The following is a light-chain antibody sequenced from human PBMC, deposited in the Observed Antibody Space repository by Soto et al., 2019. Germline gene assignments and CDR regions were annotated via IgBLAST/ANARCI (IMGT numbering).Light chain of an antibody. CDR2: AAS. Sequence: DIQITQSPSTLSASVGDRVSLTCRASQSISTYLNWYQQKPGKAPKLLIYAASTLQSGVPSRFSGSGSGTDFTLTISSLQPEDFATYYCQQLNSYPRTFGQGTKVDIK. V-gene: IGKV1-39*01. CDR1: QSISTY. J-gene: IGKJ1*01. CDR3: QQLNSYPRT.